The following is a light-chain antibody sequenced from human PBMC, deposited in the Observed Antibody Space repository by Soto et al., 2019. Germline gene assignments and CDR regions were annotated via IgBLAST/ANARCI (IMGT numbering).Light chain of an antibody. CDR3: QQYKRYPCT. CDR2: DAS. V-gene: IGKV1-5*01. CDR1: QCLXSW. J-gene: IGKJ1*01. Sequence: ILMTKCPSTLSVSVGDRVTITCRASQCLXSWFAWYQQKPGKAPKILXYDASSLERGCPSRLSGSGSGTEFTLTITSLHPEDFAAYYCQQYKRYPCTFGQGTKVDI.